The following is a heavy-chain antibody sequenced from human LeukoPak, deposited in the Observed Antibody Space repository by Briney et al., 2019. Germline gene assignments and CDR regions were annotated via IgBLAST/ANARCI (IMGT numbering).Heavy chain of an antibody. Sequence: PSASVKVSCKASGYTFTGYYMHWVRQAPGQGLEWMGWINPNSGGTNYAQKFQGRVTMTRDTSISTAYMELSRLRSDDTAVYYCARDQVDTAMVTPEYWGQGTLVTVSS. J-gene: IGHJ4*02. V-gene: IGHV1-2*02. CDR3: ARDQVDTAMVTPEY. CDR2: INPNSGGT. CDR1: GYTFTGYY. D-gene: IGHD5-18*01.